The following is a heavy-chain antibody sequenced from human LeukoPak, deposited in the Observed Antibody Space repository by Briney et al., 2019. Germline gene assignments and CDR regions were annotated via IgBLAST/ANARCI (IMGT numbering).Heavy chain of an antibody. J-gene: IGHJ6*02. CDR1: GGSISSYY. Sequence: PSETLSLTCTVSGGSISSYYWSWIRQPPGKGLEWIGYIYYSGSTNYNPSLKSRVTISVDTSKNQFSLKLSSVTVADTAVYYCARRRIAARPGGPYYYYYYGMDVWGQGTTVTVSS. CDR3: ARRRIAARPGGPYYYYYYGMDV. V-gene: IGHV4-59*01. CDR2: IYYSGST. D-gene: IGHD6-6*01.